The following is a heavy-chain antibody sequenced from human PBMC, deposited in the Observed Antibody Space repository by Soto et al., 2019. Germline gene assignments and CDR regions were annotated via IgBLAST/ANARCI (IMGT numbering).Heavy chain of an antibody. V-gene: IGHV1-3*01. CDR1: GYTFTSYA. CDR2: INAGNGNT. J-gene: IGHJ6*02. CDR3: ASSRYCISTSCHPSSFGYYYYGMDV. Sequence: GASVKVSCKASGYTFTSYAMHWVRQAPGQRLEWMGWINAGNGNTKYSQKFQGRVTMTSDTSTSTAYMELSSLRSDDTAVYYCASSRYCISTSCHPSSFGYYYYGMDVWGQGTTVTVSS. D-gene: IGHD2-2*01.